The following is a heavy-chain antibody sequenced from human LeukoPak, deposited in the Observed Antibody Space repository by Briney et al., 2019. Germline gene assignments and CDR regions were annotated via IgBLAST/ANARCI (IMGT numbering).Heavy chain of an antibody. V-gene: IGHV1-8*01. Sequence: ALVKVSCKASGYTFTSYDINWVRQATGQGLEWMGWMNPNSGNTGYAQKFQGRVTMTRNTSISTAYMELSSLRSEDTAVYYCARGVLRYFDWLSNPADWFDPWGQGTLVTVSS. CDR1: GYTFTSYD. J-gene: IGHJ5*02. D-gene: IGHD3-9*01. CDR2: MNPNSGNT. CDR3: ARGVLRYFDWLSNPADWFDP.